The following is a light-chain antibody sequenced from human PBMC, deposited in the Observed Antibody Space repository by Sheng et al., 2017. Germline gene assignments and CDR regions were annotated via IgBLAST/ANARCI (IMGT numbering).Light chain of an antibody. Sequence: DIQMTQSPSSVSASVGDRVIITCRASQGISSWIAWYQQKPGKAPKLLIYAASNLQSGVPSRFSGSRSGIDFTLTINNLQPEDFATYYCQQSYSDTRTFGQGTKVDIK. CDR3: QQSYSDTRT. CDR2: AAS. V-gene: IGKV1-12*01. J-gene: IGKJ1*01. CDR1: QGISSW.